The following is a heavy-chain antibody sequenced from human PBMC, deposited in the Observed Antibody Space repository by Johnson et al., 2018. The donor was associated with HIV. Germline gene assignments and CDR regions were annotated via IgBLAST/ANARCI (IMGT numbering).Heavy chain of an antibody. D-gene: IGHD2-8*02. CDR1: GFTFSNHW. J-gene: IGHJ3*01. V-gene: IGHV3-74*02. CDR3: ARGVVYGGSSDAFEV. CDR2: INSDGSSR. Sequence: MQLVESGGGLVQPGGSLRLSCAASGFTFSNHWMHWVRQAPGKGLVWVSRINSDGSSRNYADSVKGRFTISRDSSKNTLYLQMNSLRAEDTAVYYCARGVVYGGSSDAFEVWGQGTMLSVSS.